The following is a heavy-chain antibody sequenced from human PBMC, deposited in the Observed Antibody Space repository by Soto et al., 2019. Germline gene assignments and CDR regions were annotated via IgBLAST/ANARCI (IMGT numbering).Heavy chain of an antibody. D-gene: IGHD4-17*01. CDR2: SYYSGST. V-gene: IGHV4-59*01. CDR3: ARDYYGDYSFDY. CDR1: GGSISSYY. Sequence: QVQLQESGPGLVKPSETLSLTCTVSGGSISSYYWSWIRQPPGKGLEWIGYSYYSGSTNYNPSLKSRDTISADTSKNQFSLKLSSVTAADTAVYYCARDYYGDYSFDYWGQGTLVTVSS. J-gene: IGHJ4*02.